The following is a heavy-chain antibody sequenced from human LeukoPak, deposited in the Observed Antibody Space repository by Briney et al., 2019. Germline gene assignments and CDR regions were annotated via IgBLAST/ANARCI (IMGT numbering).Heavy chain of an antibody. CDR1: GFTFSSYW. V-gene: IGHV3-74*01. CDR3: ATGPFTTSTGSLGY. J-gene: IGHJ4*02. CDR2: INSDGSST. D-gene: IGHD2-8*02. Sequence: GGSLRLSCAASGFTFSSYWMLWVRQAPGKGLLWVSRINSDGSSTNYANSVKGRFTISRDNDKNTLYLQMNSLRAEDTAVYHCATGPFTTSTGSLGYWGQGTVVTVSS.